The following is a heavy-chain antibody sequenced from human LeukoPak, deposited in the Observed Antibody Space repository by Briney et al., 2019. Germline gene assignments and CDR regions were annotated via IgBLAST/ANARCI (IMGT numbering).Heavy chain of an antibody. CDR3: VVRGHTIFPDY. Sequence: SETLSLTCAVYGGSFSGYYWSWIRQPPGKGLEWIGEINHSGSTNYNPSLKSRVTISVDTSKNQFSLKLSSVTAADTAVYYCVVRGHTIFPDYWGQGTLVTVSS. CDR2: INHSGST. J-gene: IGHJ4*02. V-gene: IGHV4-34*01. CDR1: GGSFSGYY. D-gene: IGHD3-3*01.